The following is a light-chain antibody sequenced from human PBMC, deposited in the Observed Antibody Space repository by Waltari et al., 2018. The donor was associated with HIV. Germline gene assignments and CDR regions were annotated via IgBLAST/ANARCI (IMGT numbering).Light chain of an antibody. Sequence: DIQLTQSPSFLSASVGDRVTITCRASRGISSYLAWHQHKPGEAPRLLIYAASTLQSGAPSRFSGSASGTEFTLTISSLQPEDFATYYCQYLDSYPLFGGGTKVEVK. CDR2: AAS. CDR3: QYLDSYPL. V-gene: IGKV1-9*01. CDR1: RGISSY. J-gene: IGKJ4*01.